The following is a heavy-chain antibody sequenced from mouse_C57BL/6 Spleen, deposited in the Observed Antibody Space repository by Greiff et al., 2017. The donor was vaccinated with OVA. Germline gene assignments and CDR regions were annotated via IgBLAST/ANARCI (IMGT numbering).Heavy chain of an antibody. D-gene: IGHD1-1*01. Sequence: VQLQQSGPELVKPGASVKISCKASGYAFSSSWMNWVKQRPGKGLEWIGRIYPGDGDTNYNGKFKGKATLTADKSSSTAYMQLSSLTSEDSAVYFCARSNTVGSDYWGQGTTLTVSS. V-gene: IGHV1-82*01. CDR2: IYPGDGDT. CDR1: GYAFSSSW. J-gene: IGHJ2*01. CDR3: ARSNTVGSDY.